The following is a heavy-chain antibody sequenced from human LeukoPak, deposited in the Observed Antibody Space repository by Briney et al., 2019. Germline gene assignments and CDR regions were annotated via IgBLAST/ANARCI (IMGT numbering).Heavy chain of an antibody. CDR2: IIPIFGTA. D-gene: IGHD6-13*01. CDR1: GGSFSTYA. V-gene: IGHV1-69*13. J-gene: IGHJ4*02. Sequence: SVNVSCTASGGSFSTYAISWVRQAPGQGLEWMGGIIPIFGTANYAQKFQGRVTITADESTSTAYMELSSLRSEDTAVYYCARSPAAGIWPFDYWGQGTLVTVSS. CDR3: ARSPAAGIWPFDY.